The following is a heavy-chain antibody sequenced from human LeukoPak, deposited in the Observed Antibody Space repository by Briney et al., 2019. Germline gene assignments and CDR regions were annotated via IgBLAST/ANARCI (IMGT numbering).Heavy chain of an antibody. CDR3: ARQSGLLWFGELSWYFDY. V-gene: IGHV4-34*01. CDR1: GGSFSGYY. CDR2: INHSGST. Sequence: PSETLSLTCAVYGGSFSGYYWSWIRQPPGKGLEWIGEINHSGSTNYNPSLKSRVTISVDTSKNQFSLKLSSVTAADTAVYYCARQSGLLWFGELSWYFDYWGQGTLVTVSS. D-gene: IGHD3-10*01. J-gene: IGHJ4*02.